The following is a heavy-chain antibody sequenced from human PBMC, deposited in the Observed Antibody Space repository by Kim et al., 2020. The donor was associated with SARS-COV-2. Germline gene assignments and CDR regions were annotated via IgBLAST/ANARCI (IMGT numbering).Heavy chain of an antibody. V-gene: IGHV4-34*01. CDR2: INHSGST. J-gene: IGHJ4*02. D-gene: IGHD1-26*01. CDR3: ARGLEVGATLDY. CDR1: GGSFSGYY. Sequence: TLSLTCAVYGGSFSGYYWSWIRQPPGKGLEWIGEINHSGSTNYNPSLKSRVTISVDTSKNQFSLKLSSVTAADTAVYYCARGLEVGATLDYWGQGTLV.